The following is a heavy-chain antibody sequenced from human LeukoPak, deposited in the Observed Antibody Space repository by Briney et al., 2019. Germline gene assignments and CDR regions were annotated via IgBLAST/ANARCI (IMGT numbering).Heavy chain of an antibody. CDR1: GYTFTSYD. CDR2: INPNSGNT. V-gene: IGHV1-8*03. CDR3: ARGKIGQIFGVF. D-gene: IGHD3-3*01. Sequence: ASVKVSCKASGYTFTSYDINWVRQATGQGLEWMGWINPNSGNTGYAQKFQGRVTITRNTSISTAYMELSSLRSEDTAVYYCARGKIGQIFGVFWGQGTLVTVSS. J-gene: IGHJ4*02.